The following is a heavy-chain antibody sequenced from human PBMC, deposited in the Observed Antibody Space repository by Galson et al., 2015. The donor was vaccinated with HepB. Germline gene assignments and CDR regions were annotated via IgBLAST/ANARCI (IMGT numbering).Heavy chain of an antibody. J-gene: IGHJ6*02. CDR1: GGTFSSYA. Sequence: SVKVSCKASGGTFSSYAISWVRQAPGQGLEWMGGIIPIFGTANYAQKFQGRVTITADESTSTAYMELSSLRSEDTAVYYCARAGDHCSSTSCSVYYYYYGMDVWGQGTTVTVSS. CDR3: ARAGDHCSSTSCSVYYYYYGMDV. V-gene: IGHV1-69*13. CDR2: IIPIFGTA. D-gene: IGHD2-2*01.